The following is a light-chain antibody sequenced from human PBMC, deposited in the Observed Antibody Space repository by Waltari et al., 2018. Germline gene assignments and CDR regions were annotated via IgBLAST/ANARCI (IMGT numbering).Light chain of an antibody. J-gene: IGLJ1*01. CDR1: HLGDID. CDR3: HTWDSSSYV. Sequence: SYELTQPPSVSVSPGQTARTTCPGDHLGDIDACWYQQKPAQSPVLVIYQNNKRPSGIPERFSGSNSGNTATLTISGTQALDEADYYCHTWDSSSYVFGAGTKVTVL. CDR2: QNN. V-gene: IGLV3-1*01.